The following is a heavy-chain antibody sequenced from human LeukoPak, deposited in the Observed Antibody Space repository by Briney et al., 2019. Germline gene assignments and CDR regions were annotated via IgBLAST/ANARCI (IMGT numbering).Heavy chain of an antibody. CDR2: IYYSGST. Sequence: PSETLSLTFTVSGGSISSYYWSWIRQPPGKGLEWIGYIYYSGSTNYNPSLKSRVTISVDTSKNQFSLKLSSVTAADTAVYYCARDLDAIGGAMLDYWGQGTLVTVSS. J-gene: IGHJ4*02. CDR1: GGSISSYY. V-gene: IGHV4-59*01. D-gene: IGHD3-16*01. CDR3: ARDLDAIGGAMLDY.